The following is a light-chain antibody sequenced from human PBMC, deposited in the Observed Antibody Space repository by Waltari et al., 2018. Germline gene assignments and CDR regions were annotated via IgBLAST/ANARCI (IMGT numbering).Light chain of an antibody. J-gene: IGLJ3*02. Sequence: QSALTQPASVSGSPGQSITISCTGTSSDIGAYNFVSWYQQDPGKAPKVLIYEVTNRPSGVSDRFAGSKSGSPASLTIAGLQAEDEGHYYCSSYVASSTLGVFGGGTKLTVL. CDR3: SSYVASSTLGV. V-gene: IGLV2-14*01. CDR1: SSDIGAYNF. CDR2: EVT.